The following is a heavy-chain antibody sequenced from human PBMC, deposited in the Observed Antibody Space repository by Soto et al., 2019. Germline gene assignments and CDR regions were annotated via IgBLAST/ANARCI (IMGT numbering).Heavy chain of an antibody. J-gene: IGHJ6*02. CDR3: ATKRMYYYDSRYGMDV. D-gene: IGHD3-22*01. CDR1: GFTFSSYA. Sequence: GGSLRLSCAASGFTFSSYAMSWVRQAPGKGLEWVSAISGSGGSTYYADSVKGRFTISRDNSKNTRYLQMNSLRAEDRAVYYCATKRMYYYDSRYGMDVWGQGTTVTVSS. V-gene: IGHV3-23*01. CDR2: ISGSGGST.